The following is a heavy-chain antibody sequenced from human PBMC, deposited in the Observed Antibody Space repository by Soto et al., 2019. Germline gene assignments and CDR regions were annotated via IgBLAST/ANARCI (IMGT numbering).Heavy chain of an antibody. CDR3: ATGTSIAVPEGP. Sequence: QVQLVQSGAEVKKPGASVKVSCKGSGFTFSNYGFNWVRQAPGQGLEWVGWVSAYNGYTKSAQNFQDRLIMTTDTSTTTAYMELRGLRPHDTALYYCATGTSIAVPEGPWGQGTLVTVSS. J-gene: IGHJ4*02. CDR1: GFTFSNYG. CDR2: VSAYNGYT. V-gene: IGHV1-18*01. D-gene: IGHD6-19*01.